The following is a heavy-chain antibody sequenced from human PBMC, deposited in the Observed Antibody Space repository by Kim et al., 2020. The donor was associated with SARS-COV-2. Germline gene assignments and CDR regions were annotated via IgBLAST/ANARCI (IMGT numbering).Heavy chain of an antibody. J-gene: IGHJ6*02. CDR2: ISYDGSNT. V-gene: IGHV3-30-3*01. CDR3: AREPEGGRPYYYGMDV. CDR1: GFTFSSYA. Sequence: GGSLRLSCAASGFTFSSYAMHWVRQAPGKGLEWVAVISYDGSNTYYADSVKGRFTISRDNSKNTLYLQMNSLRAEDTAVYYCAREPEGGRPYYYGMDVWGQGTTVTVSS. D-gene: IGHD6-6*01.